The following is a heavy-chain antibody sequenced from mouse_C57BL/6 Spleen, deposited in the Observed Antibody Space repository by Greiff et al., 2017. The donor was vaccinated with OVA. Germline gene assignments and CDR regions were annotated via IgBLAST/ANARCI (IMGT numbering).Heavy chain of an antibody. V-gene: IGHV7-3*01. J-gene: IGHJ1*03. CDR1: GFTFTDYY. CDR3: ARYEDSTDYLDV. D-gene: IGHD2-5*01. Sequence: EVKLMESGGGLVQPGGSLSLSCAASGFTFTDYYMSWVRQPPGQALEWLGFIRNKANGYTTEYSASVKGRFTISRDNSQSILYLQMNALRAEDSATYYCARYEDSTDYLDVWGTGTTVTVSS. CDR2: IRNKANGYTT.